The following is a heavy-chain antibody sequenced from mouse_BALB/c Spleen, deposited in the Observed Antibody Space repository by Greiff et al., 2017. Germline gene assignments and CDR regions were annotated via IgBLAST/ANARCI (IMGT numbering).Heavy chain of an antibody. V-gene: IGHV3-1*02. CDR2: IHYSGST. Sequence: EVQLVESGPDLVKPSQSLSLTCTVTGYSITSGYSWHWIRQFPGNKLEWMGYIHYSGSTNYNPSLKSRISITRDTSKNQFFLQLNSVTTEDTATYYCARPSYYYGSSYDYYAMDYWGQGTSVTVSS. CDR3: ARPSYYYGSSYDYYAMDY. D-gene: IGHD1-1*01. CDR1: GYSITSGYS. J-gene: IGHJ4*01.